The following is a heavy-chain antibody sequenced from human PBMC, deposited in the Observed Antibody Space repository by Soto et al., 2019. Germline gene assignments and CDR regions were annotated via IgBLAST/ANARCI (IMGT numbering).Heavy chain of an antibody. CDR1: GFTFSSYW. CDR2: IKQDGSEK. D-gene: IGHD6-13*01. CDR3: ARVLIAAAGTDWFDP. Sequence: EVQLVESGGGLVQPGGSLRLSCAASGFTFSSYWMSWVRQAPGKGLEWVANIKQDGSEKYYVDSVKGRFIISRDNAKNSLYLQMNRLRAEDTAVYYCARVLIAAAGTDWFDPWGQGTLVTVSS. V-gene: IGHV3-7*01. J-gene: IGHJ5*02.